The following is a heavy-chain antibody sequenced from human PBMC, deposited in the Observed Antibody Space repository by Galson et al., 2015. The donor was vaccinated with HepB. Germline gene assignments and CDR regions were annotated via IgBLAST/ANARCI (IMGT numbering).Heavy chain of an antibody. D-gene: IGHD5-24*01. CDR3: ARDIEMATRGLLGY. CDR2: INTGKSNT. J-gene: IGHJ4*02. CDR1: GYTFTSYA. V-gene: IGHV1-3*04. Sequence: SVKVSCKASGYTFTSYAMHWVRQAPGQRLEWMGWINTGKSNTKYSKNFQGRVTITRDTSASTVCMELSRLRSEDTAIYYCARDIEMATRGLLGYWGQGTLVTVSS.